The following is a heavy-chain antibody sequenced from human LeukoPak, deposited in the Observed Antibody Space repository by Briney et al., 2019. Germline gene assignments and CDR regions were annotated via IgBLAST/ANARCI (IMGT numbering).Heavy chain of an antibody. J-gene: IGHJ4*02. D-gene: IGHD5-18*01. CDR2: IYSGGST. CDR3: ARVKVDTAMAVYFDY. CDR1: GFTFSSNY. Sequence: GGSLRLSCAASGFTFSSNYMSWVRQAPGKGLEWGSVIYSGGSTYYSDSVKGRFTISRDNSKNTLYLQMNSLRAEDTAVYYCARVKVDTAMAVYFDYWGQGTLVTVSS. V-gene: IGHV3-66*02.